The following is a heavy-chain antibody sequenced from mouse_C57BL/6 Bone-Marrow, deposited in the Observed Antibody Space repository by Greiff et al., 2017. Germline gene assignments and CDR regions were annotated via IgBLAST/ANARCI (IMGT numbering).Heavy chain of an antibody. CDR3: ARHGLYYAMDY. CDR1: GFTFSDYY. V-gene: IGHV5-12*01. D-gene: IGHD2-13*01. Sequence: EVQVVESGGGLVQPGGSLKLSCAASGFTFSDYYMYWVRQTPEKRLEWVAYISNGGGSTYYPDTVKGRFTISRDNAKNTLYLQMSRLKSEDTAMYYCARHGLYYAMDYWGQGTSVTVSS. CDR2: ISNGGGST. J-gene: IGHJ4*01.